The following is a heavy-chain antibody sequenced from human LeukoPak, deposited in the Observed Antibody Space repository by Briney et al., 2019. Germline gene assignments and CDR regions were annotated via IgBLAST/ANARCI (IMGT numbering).Heavy chain of an antibody. V-gene: IGHV4-59*11. CDR3: ARGSTRADDY. Sequence: SETLSLTCTVSGASISNHYWSWTRQSPGKGLEWIGYVHHNGDTNYNPSLKSRVATSVDTSRNQFSLTLYSVSAADTAVYYCARGSTRADDYWGQGTLVTVSS. CDR2: VHHNGDT. J-gene: IGHJ4*02. CDR1: GASISNHY. D-gene: IGHD2/OR15-2a*01.